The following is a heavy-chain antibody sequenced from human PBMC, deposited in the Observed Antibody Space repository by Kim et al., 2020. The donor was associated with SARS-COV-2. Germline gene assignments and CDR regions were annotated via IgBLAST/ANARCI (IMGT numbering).Heavy chain of an antibody. D-gene: IGHD2-15*01. V-gene: IGHV3-23*01. CDR2: ISGSGGST. Sequence: GGSLRLSCAASGFTFSSYAMSWVRQAPGKGLEWVSAISGSGGSTYYADSVKGRFTISRDNSKNTLYLQMNSLRAEDTAVYYCAKVGLLYCSGGSCYFDYWGQGTLVTVSS. CDR3: AKVGLLYCSGGSCYFDY. J-gene: IGHJ4*02. CDR1: GFTFSSYA.